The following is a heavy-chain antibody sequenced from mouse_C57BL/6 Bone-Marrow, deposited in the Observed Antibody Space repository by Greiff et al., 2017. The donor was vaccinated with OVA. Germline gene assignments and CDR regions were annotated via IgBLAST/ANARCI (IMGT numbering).Heavy chain of an antibody. J-gene: IGHJ4*01. CDR3: NWAAMDY. Sequence: EVQGVESGGGLVQPGESLKLSCESNEYEFPSHDMSWVRKTPEKRLELVAAINSDGGSTYYPDTMERRFIISRDNTKKTLYLQMSSLRSEDTAWXGTNWAAMDYWGQGTSVTVSS. D-gene: IGHD4-1*01. V-gene: IGHV5-2*01. CDR2: INSDGGST. CDR1: EYEFPSHD.